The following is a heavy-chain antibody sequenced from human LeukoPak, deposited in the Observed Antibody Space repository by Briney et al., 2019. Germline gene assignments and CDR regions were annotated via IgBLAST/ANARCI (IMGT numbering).Heavy chain of an antibody. CDR3: EKEAVYSSSWDYFDN. CDR2: ISGNGGNT. J-gene: IGHJ4*02. CDR1: GFTFSSYA. D-gene: IGHD6-13*01. Sequence: GGSLRLSCAASGFTFSSYAMSWVRQAPGKGLEWVSAISGNGGNTYYADSVKGRFTISRDNSKNTLYLQMNSLRVDDTAIYYCEKEAVYSSSWDYFDNWGQGTLVTVSS. V-gene: IGHV3-23*01.